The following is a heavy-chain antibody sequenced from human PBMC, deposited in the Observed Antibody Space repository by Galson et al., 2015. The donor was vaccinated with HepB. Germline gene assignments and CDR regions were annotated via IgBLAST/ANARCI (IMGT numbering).Heavy chain of an antibody. CDR2: IKSKTDGGTT. Sequence: SLRLSCAASGFTFSNAWMSWVRQAPGKGLEWVGRIKSKTDGGTTDYAAPVKGRFTISRDDSKNTLYLQMNSLKTEDTAVYYCTTDLKKSMVRGVRDAFDIWGQGTMVTVSS. J-gene: IGHJ3*02. V-gene: IGHV3-15*01. CDR1: GFTFSNAW. D-gene: IGHD3-10*01. CDR3: TTDLKKSMVRGVRDAFDI.